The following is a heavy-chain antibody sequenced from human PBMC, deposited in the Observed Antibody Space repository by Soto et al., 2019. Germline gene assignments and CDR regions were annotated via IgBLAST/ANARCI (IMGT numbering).Heavy chain of an antibody. D-gene: IGHD6-19*01. CDR1: GFTFCSYA. V-gene: IGHV3-30-3*01. CDR3: ARDEGRAVAGFGS. Sequence: QVQLVESGGGVVQPGRSLRLSCAASGFTFCSYAMHWVRQAPGKGLEWVAVISYDGSNKYYADSVKGRFTISRDNSKNTLYLQMNSLRVEDTAVYYCARDEGRAVAGFGSWGQGTLVTVSS. J-gene: IGHJ5*02. CDR2: ISYDGSNK.